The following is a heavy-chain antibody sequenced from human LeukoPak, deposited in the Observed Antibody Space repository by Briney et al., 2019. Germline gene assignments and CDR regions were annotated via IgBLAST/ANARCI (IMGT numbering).Heavy chain of an antibody. CDR2: TYYRSKWYY. D-gene: IGHD2-15*01. V-gene: IGHV6-1*01. CDR1: GDSVSSNSAV. CDR3: ARLGLGGAFDI. Sequence: SQTLSLTCAVSGDSVSSNSAVWNWIRQSPSRGLEWLGRTYYRSKWYYDYAVSVKSRITIKPHTSKHQFSLQLNSATPEDTAVYYCARLGLGGAFDIWGQGTMVTVSS. J-gene: IGHJ3*02.